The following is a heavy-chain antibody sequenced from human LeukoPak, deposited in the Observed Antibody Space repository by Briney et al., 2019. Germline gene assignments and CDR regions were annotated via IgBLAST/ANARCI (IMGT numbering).Heavy chain of an antibody. CDR1: GFTFSSYA. Sequence: GGSLRLSCAASGFTFSSYAMSWVRQAPGKWLEWVSAISGSGGSTYYADSVKGRFTISRDNSKNTLYLQMNSLRAEDTAVYYCAKDGSGVVTRPSNDYWAREPWSPSPQ. J-gene: IGHJ4*02. V-gene: IGHV3-23*01. D-gene: IGHD3-3*01. CDR3: AKDGSGVVTRPSNDY. CDR2: ISGSGGST.